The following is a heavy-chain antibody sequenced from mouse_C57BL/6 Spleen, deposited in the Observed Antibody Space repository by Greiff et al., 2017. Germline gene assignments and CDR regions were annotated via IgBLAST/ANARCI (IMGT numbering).Heavy chain of an antibody. CDR2: ISSGGSYT. D-gene: IGHD3-2*02. J-gene: IGHJ3*01. V-gene: IGHV5-6*01. CDR1: GFTFSSYG. Sequence: EVKVVESGGDLVKPGGSLKLSCAASGFTFSSYGMSWVRQTPDKRLEWVATISSGGSYTYYPDSVKGRFTISRDNAKNTLYLQMSSLKSEDTAMYYCARQGARSGYDYWGQGTLVTVSA. CDR3: ARQGARSGYDY.